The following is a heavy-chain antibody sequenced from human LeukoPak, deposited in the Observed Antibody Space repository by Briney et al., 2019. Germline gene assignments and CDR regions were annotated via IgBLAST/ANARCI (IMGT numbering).Heavy chain of an antibody. D-gene: IGHD1-26*01. CDR3: ARDRVGDWEYFDY. CDR1: GFTFSDYY. J-gene: IGHJ4*02. Sequence: PGGSLRLSCAASGFTFSDYYMNWIRQAPGKGLEWVSYISSSGSTIYYADSVKGRFTISRDNAKNSLYLQMNSLRAEDTAVYYCARDRVGDWEYFDYWGQGTLVTVSS. V-gene: IGHV3-11*01. CDR2: ISSSGSTI.